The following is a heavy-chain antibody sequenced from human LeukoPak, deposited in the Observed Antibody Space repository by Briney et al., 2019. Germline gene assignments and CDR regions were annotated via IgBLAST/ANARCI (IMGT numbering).Heavy chain of an antibody. CDR3: AREESSKDDAFDI. CDR1: GFTFSSYA. Sequence: GGSLRLSCAASGFTFSSYAMHWVRQAPGKGLEWVAVISYDGSNKYYADSVKGRFTISRDNSKNTLYLQMNSLRAEDTAVCYCAREESSKDDAFDIWGQGTMVTVSS. V-gene: IGHV3-30-3*01. D-gene: IGHD2-2*01. CDR2: ISYDGSNK. J-gene: IGHJ3*02.